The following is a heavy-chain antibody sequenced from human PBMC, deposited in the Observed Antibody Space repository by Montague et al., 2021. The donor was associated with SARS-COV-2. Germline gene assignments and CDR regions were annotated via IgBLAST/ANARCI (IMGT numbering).Heavy chain of an antibody. J-gene: IGHJ4*02. Sequence: SLRLSCAASGFTFDDYGMSWVRQVPGRGLEWVYGITRNGEITGYADSVKGRVTISRDNAKNSLSLQMNSLRVEDTALYYCARGFRGGPFDCWGQGTPVTVSS. CDR3: ARGFRGGPFDC. CDR1: GFTFDDYG. V-gene: IGHV3-20*04. CDR2: ITRNGEIT. D-gene: IGHD3-10*01.